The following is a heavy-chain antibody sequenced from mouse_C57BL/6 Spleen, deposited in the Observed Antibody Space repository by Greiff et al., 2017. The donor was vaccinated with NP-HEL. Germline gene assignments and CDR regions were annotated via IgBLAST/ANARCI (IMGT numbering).Heavy chain of an antibody. CDR1: GYAFTNYL. CDR2: INPGSGGT. CDR3: ARDYGSSLGYFDY. V-gene: IGHV1-54*01. D-gene: IGHD1-1*01. Sequence: QVQLQQSGAELVRPGTSVKVSCKASGYAFTNYLIEWVKQRPGQGLEWIGVINPGSGGTKYNEKFKGKATLTADKSSSTAYMQLSSLTSEDSAVYFCARDYGSSLGYFDYWGQGTTLTVSS. J-gene: IGHJ2*01.